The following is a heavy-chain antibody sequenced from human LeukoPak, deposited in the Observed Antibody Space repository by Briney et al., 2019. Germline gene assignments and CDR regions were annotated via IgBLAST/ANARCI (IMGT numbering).Heavy chain of an antibody. CDR2: IYADGYT. V-gene: IGHV3-53*04. J-gene: IGHJ3*01. CDR1: GISVSNDY. Sequence: GGSLRLSCAASGISVSNDYMSWVRQAPGKGLEWVSAIYADGYTRDAASVKGRFSISRHNSKNTVYLQMDNLRPEDTAVYYCARDRRGEKDFDVWGPGTMVTVST. CDR3: ARDRRGEKDFDV.